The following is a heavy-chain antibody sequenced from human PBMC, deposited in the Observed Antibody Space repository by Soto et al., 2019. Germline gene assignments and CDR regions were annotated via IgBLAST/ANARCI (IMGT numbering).Heavy chain of an antibody. V-gene: IGHV3-48*03. Sequence: AGSLGLSCAASGFIFSDYEINWVRQAPGKGLEWVSYISGSGLTIYYADSVKGRFTISRDNAKNSLYLQMNSLGVEDTAVYYCARGPYRNTYNWFDSWGQGTLVTVAS. J-gene: IGHJ5*02. CDR2: ISGSGLTI. D-gene: IGHD5-12*01. CDR3: ARGPYRNTYNWFDS. CDR1: GFIFSDYE.